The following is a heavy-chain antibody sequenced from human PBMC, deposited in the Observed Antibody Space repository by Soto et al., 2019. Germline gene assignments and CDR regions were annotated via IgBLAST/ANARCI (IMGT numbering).Heavy chain of an antibody. V-gene: IGHV4-34*01. Sequence: PXETLYLTCAVYGGSFSGYYWSGMRQPPGKGLEWIGEINHSGSTNYNPSLKSRVTISVDTSKNQFSLKLSSVTAADTAVYYCAGGVRGASDPPDYWGQGTLVTVSS. CDR2: INHSGST. D-gene: IGHD3-10*01. J-gene: IGHJ4*02. CDR1: GGSFSGYY. CDR3: AGGVRGASDPPDY.